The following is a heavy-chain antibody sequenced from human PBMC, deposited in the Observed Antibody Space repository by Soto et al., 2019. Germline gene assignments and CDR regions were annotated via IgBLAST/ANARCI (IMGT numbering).Heavy chain of an antibody. D-gene: IGHD3-22*01. V-gene: IGHV1-18*04. Sequence: QVQLVQSGAEVKKPGASVKVSCKASGYTFTSYGINWVRQAPGQGLEWMGWMSAYNGNTNYTQKLQGRVTMTTDTSTSTVYMELKSLRSDDTAVYYCAREGGDSYYYDSSCYYYGDCDYWGQGTLVPVSS. J-gene: IGHJ4*02. CDR3: AREGGDSYYYDSSCYYYGDCDY. CDR2: MSAYNGNT. CDR1: GYTFTSYG.